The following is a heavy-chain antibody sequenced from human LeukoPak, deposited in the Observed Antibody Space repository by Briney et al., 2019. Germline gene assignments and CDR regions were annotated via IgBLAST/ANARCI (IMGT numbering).Heavy chain of an antibody. Sequence: ASVKVSCKASGYTFTSYYMHWVRQAPGQGLEWMGIINPSGGSTSYAQKFQGRVTMTRDTSTGTVYMELSSLRSEDTAVYYCARGGEWDIVVVPAAQNWFDPWGQGALVTVSS. CDR1: GYTFTSYY. CDR3: ARGGEWDIVVVPAAQNWFDP. D-gene: IGHD2-2*01. J-gene: IGHJ5*02. CDR2: INPSGGST. V-gene: IGHV1-46*01.